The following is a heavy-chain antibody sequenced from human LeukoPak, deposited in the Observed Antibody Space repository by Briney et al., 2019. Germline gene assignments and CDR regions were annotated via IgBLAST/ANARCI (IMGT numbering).Heavy chain of an antibody. V-gene: IGHV3-48*03. J-gene: IGHJ6*03. D-gene: IGHD6-6*01. CDR2: ISSSGSTI. Sequence: PGGSLRLSCAASGFTFSSYEMNWVRQAPGKGLEWVSYISSSGSTIYYADSVKGRFTISRDNAKNSLYLQMNSLRAEDTAVYYCARDHWQLVLSYYYYMDVWGKGTTVTVSS. CDR1: GFTFSSYE. CDR3: ARDHWQLVLSYYYYMDV.